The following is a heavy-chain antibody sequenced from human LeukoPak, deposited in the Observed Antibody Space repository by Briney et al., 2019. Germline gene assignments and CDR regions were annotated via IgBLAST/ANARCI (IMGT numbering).Heavy chain of an antibody. V-gene: IGHV3-33*01. CDR2: IWYDGSNK. J-gene: IGHJ6*03. D-gene: IGHD2-2*01. CDR1: GFTFSSYG. CDR3: ARGRSSTSFLYYYYYYMDV. Sequence: GGSLRLSCAASGFTFSSYGMHWVRQAPGKGLEWVAVIWYDGSNKYYADSVKGRFTISRDNSKNTLYLQMNSLRAEDTAVYYCARGRSSTSFLYYYYYYMDVWGKGTTVTVSS.